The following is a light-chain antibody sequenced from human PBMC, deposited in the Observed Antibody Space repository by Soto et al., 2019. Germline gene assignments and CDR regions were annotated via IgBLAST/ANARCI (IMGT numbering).Light chain of an antibody. Sequence: DIQLTQSPSSLSASVGDRVSISCRASHSSNNDLNWYKQTQGKAPKVLIFAASRLQSGVTSRFSGSGSGTDLTLTIPSLQPEDFATYYCQQSYRRTFGQRTQVDI. V-gene: IGKV1-39*01. J-gene: IGKJ1*01. CDR3: QQSYRRT. CDR1: HSSNND. CDR2: AAS.